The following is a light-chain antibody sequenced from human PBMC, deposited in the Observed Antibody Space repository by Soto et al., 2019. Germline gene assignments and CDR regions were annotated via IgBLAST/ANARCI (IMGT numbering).Light chain of an antibody. V-gene: IGLV2-14*01. CDR2: EVS. CDR1: SSDVGGYNY. CDR3: SSYTSSSTFYV. Sequence: QSVLTQHASVSGSPGQSITISCTGTSSDVGGYNYVSWYQQHPGKAPKLMIYEVSNRPSGVSNRFSGSKSGNTASLTISGLQAEDEADYYCSSYTSSSTFYVFGTGTKLTVL. J-gene: IGLJ1*01.